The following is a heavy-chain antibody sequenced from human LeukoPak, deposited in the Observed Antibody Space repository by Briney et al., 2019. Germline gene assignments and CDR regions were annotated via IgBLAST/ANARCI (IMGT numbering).Heavy chain of an antibody. V-gene: IGHV5-51*01. CDR2: IYPGDSDT. J-gene: IGHJ5*02. CDR1: ESGYSFPDYW. Sequence: GESLKISCKASESGYSFPDYWIAWVRQMPGKGLEWMGIIYPGDSDTRYSPSFQGQVTISADKSISTAYLQWSSLKASDTAMYYCARDVADRGNTKGGFDPWGQGTLVTVSS. CDR3: ARDVADRGNTKGGFDP. D-gene: IGHD3-22*01.